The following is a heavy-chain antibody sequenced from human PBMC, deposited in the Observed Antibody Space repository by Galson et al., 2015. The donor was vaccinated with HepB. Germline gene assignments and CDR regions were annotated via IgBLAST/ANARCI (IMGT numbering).Heavy chain of an antibody. CDR3: ARGTYYYDSGLDGMDV. CDR2: IDWDDDK. J-gene: IGHJ6*02. V-gene: IGHV2-70*01. D-gene: IGHD3-22*01. CDR1: GFSLSTSGMC. Sequence: PALVKPTQTLTLTCTFSGFSLSTSGMCVSWIRQPPGKALEWLALIDWDDDKYYSTSLKTRLTISKDTSKNQVVLTMTNMDPVDTATYYCARGTYYYDSGLDGMDVWGQGTTVTVSS.